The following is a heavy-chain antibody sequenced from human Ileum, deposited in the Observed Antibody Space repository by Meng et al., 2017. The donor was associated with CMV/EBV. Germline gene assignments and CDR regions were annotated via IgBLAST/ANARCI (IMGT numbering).Heavy chain of an antibody. V-gene: IGHV3-15*01. CDR3: TTDDRYYYDSSGFSL. Sequence: GESLKISCAASTFTFSNAWMTWVRQAPGEGLEWVGRIKSKTDGGTTDYAAPVKGRFTISRDDSKHTLYLQMNSLKIEDTGVYYCTTDDRYYYDSSGFSLWGQGTLVTVSS. CDR2: IKSKTDGGTT. J-gene: IGHJ4*02. D-gene: IGHD3-22*01. CDR1: TFTFSNAW.